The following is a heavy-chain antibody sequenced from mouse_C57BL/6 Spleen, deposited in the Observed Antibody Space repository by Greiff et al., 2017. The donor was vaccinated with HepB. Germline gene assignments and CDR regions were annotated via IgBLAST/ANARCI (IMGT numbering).Heavy chain of an antibody. CDR2: INPNNGGT. CDR1: GYTFTDYN. CDR3: ASSYGNYAYAMDY. V-gene: IGHV1-18*01. Sequence: EVQLQQSGPELVKPGASVKIPCKASGYTFTDYNMDWVKQSHGKSLEWIGDINPNNGGTIYNQKFKGKATLTVAKSSSTAYMELRSLTSEDTAVYYCASSYGNYAYAMDYWGQGTSVTVSS. J-gene: IGHJ4*01. D-gene: IGHD2-1*01.